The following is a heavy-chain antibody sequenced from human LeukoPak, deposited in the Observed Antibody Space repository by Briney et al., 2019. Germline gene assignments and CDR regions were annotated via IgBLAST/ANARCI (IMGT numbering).Heavy chain of an antibody. J-gene: IGHJ4*02. CDR2: INSDGSRT. V-gene: IGHV3-74*01. D-gene: IGHD2-21*02. CDR3: ARDLPREVTLDY. Sequence: GGSLRLSCAASGFTLSSYEMHWVRQAPGKGLVWVSRINSDGSRTGYADSVKGRFTISRDNAKNTLYLQMNSLRAEDSAIYYCARDLPREVTLDYWGQGTLVTVSS. CDR1: GFTLSSYE.